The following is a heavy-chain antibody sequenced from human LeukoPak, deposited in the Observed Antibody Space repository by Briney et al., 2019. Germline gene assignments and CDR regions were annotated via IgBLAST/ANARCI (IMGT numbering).Heavy chain of an antibody. J-gene: IGHJ4*02. CDR3: ARAPMIVWVDSGRHFDY. D-gene: IGHD3-22*01. Sequence: PVASVKVSCKASGYTFTGYYMHWVRQAPGQGLEWMGRINPNSGGTNYAQKFQGRVTMTRDTSISTAYMELSRLRSDDTAVYYCARAPMIVWVDSGRHFDYWGQGTLVTVSS. V-gene: IGHV1-2*06. CDR1: GYTFTGYY. CDR2: INPNSGGT.